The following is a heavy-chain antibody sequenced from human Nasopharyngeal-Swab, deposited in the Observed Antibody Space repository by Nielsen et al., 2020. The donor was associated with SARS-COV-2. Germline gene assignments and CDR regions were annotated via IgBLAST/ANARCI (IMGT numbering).Heavy chain of an antibody. CDR3: ARHAEVLRYFDWVYREGWFDP. D-gene: IGHD3-9*01. CDR2: IYYSGST. Sequence: PGKGLEWIGSIYYSGSTYYNPSPKSRVTISVDTSKNQFSLKLSSVTAADTAVYYCARHAEVLRYFDWVYREGWFDPWGQGTLVTVSS. J-gene: IGHJ5*02. V-gene: IGHV4-39*01.